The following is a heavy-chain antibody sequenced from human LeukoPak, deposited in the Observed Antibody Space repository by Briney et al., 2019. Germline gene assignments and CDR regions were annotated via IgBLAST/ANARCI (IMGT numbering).Heavy chain of an antibody. Sequence: ASVKVSCKASGYTFTGYYMRWVRQAPGQGLEWMGWINPNSGGTNYAQKFQGRVTMTRDTSISTAYMELSRLRSDDTAVYYCAIDYTSEYQTITYWFDPGGQGTLVTVSS. D-gene: IGHD2-2*01. V-gene: IGHV1-2*02. CDR2: INPNSGGT. CDR1: GYTFTGYY. CDR3: AIDYTSEYQTITYWFDP. J-gene: IGHJ5*02.